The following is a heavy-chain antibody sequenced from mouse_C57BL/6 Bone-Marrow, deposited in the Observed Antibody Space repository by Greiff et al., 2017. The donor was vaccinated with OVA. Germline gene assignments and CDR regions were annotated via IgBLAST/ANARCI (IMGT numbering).Heavy chain of an antibody. CDR2: ISYDGSN. D-gene: IGHD2-5*01. J-gene: IGHJ4*01. V-gene: IGHV3-6*01. Sequence: ESGPGLVKPSQSLSLTCSVTGYSITSGYYWNWIRQFPGNKLEWMGYISYDGSNNYNPSLKNRISITRDTSKNKFFLKLNSVTTEDTATYYCARYSNYEKYAMDYWGQGTSVTVSS. CDR1: GYSITSGYY. CDR3: ARYSNYEKYAMDY.